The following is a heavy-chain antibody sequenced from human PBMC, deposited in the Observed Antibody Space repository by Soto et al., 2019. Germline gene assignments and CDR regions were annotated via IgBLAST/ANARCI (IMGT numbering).Heavy chain of an antibody. Sequence: SVKVSCKASGGTFSSYAISWVRQAPGQGLEWMGGIIPIFGTANYAQKFQGRVTITADESTSTAYMELSSLRSEDTAVYYCARDGPDGYNLHRFVYWGQGTTVTVSS. CDR3: ARDGPDGYNLHRFVY. J-gene: IGHJ4*03. CDR1: GGTFSSYA. CDR2: IIPIFGTA. D-gene: IGHD5-12*01. V-gene: IGHV1-69*13.